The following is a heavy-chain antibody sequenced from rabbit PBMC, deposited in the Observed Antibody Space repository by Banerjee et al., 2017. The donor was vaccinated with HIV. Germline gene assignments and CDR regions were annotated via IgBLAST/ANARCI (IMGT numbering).Heavy chain of an antibody. Sequence: QEQLEESGGDLVKPEGSLTLTCTASGFSFSSSYWICWVRQAPGKGLEWIACIYAGSGGGTHYASWARGRFTISITSSTTVTLQMTSLTAADTATYFCARDDYTSNNYAYFNLWGPGTLVTVS. V-gene: IGHV1S45*01. CDR2: IYAGSGGGT. J-gene: IGHJ4*01. CDR1: GFSFSSSYW. D-gene: IGHD1-1*01. CDR3: ARDDYTSNNYAYFNL.